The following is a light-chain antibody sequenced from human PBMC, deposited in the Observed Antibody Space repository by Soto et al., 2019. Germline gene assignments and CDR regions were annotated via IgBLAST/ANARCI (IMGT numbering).Light chain of an antibody. J-gene: IGKJ1*01. V-gene: IGKV2-28*01. Sequence: DIVMTQSPLSLPVTPGEPASISCRPSQSLLHSNGYNYLDWYLQKPGQSPQLLIYLGSNRASGVHDRFSGSGSGTDFTLKISRVEAEDVGVYYCMQALQTPWTFGQGTKVEIK. CDR3: MQALQTPWT. CDR2: LGS. CDR1: QSLLHSNGYNY.